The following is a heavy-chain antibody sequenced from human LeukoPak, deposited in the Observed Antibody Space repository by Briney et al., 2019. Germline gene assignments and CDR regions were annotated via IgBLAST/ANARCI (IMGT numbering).Heavy chain of an antibody. Sequence: GESLKISCKASGYSFTNYWIGWVRQMPGKGLEWMAIIYPGDSETRYSPSFQGQVTVSADKSISTAYLQWSSLQASDSATYFCARHSGSYPDYWGPGTLVTVSS. CDR2: IYPGDSET. CDR3: ARHSGSYPDY. V-gene: IGHV5-51*01. CDR1: GYSFTNYW. J-gene: IGHJ4*02. D-gene: IGHD1-26*01.